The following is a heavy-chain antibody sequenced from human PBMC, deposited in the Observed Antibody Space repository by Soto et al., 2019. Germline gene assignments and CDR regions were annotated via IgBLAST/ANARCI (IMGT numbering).Heavy chain of an antibody. CDR1: GGSISSGGYY. V-gene: IGHV4-31*03. Sequence: QVQLQESGPGLVKPSQTLSLTCTVSGGSISSGGYYWSWIRQHPGKGLEWIGYIYYSGSTHYNPSLKSRVTISVDTSKNQFSLKLSSVTAADTAVYYCARTYGSGSYYPATWGQGTLVTVSS. CDR3: ARTYGSGSYYPAT. J-gene: IGHJ5*02. CDR2: IYYSGST. D-gene: IGHD3-10*01.